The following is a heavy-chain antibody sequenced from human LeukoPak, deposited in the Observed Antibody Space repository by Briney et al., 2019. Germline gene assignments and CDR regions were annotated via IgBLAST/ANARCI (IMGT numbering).Heavy chain of an antibody. CDR2: IKQDGSDR. Sequence: GGSLRLSCAASGFTFSSYAMSWVRQAPGTGLEWVANIKQDGSDRNYVTSVRGRFTISRDNAESSLYLQMNSLRVEDTAVYYCVRNLAVAGTCFDSWGQGTLVTVSS. J-gene: IGHJ4*02. CDR1: GFTFSSYA. CDR3: VRNLAVAGTCFDS. D-gene: IGHD6-19*01. V-gene: IGHV3-7*03.